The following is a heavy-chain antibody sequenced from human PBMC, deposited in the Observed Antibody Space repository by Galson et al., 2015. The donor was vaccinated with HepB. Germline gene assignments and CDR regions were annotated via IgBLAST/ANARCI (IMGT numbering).Heavy chain of an antibody. CDR3: AREGRGVFYYDTSGQFSFGY. D-gene: IGHD3-22*01. Sequence: SVKVSCKASGYTFTGYYIHWVRQAPGQGLEWMGWINPNSGGTNYAQKFQGRVTMTRDTSISTAYMELSRLRSDDTAVYYCAREGRGVFYYDTSGQFSFGYWGQGNLVTVSS. V-gene: IGHV1-2*02. CDR1: GYTFTGYY. J-gene: IGHJ4*02. CDR2: INPNSGGT.